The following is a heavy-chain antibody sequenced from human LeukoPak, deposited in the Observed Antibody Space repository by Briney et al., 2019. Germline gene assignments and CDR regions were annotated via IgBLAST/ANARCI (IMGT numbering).Heavy chain of an antibody. CDR2: ISRNSGSI. J-gene: IGHJ3*02. Sequence: GGSLRLSCAASGFTFDDYAMHWVRQAPGKGLEWVSGISRNSGSIGYADSVKGRFTISRDNAKNSLYLQMNSLRAEDTALYYCAKDMFSWYGVDAFDIWGQGTMVTVSS. V-gene: IGHV3-9*01. D-gene: IGHD6-13*01. CDR3: AKDMFSWYGVDAFDI. CDR1: GFTFDDYA.